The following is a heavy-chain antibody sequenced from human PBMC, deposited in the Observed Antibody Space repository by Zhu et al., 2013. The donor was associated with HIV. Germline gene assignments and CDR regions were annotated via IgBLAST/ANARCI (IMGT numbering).Heavy chain of an antibody. J-gene: IGHJ3*02. D-gene: IGHD3-22*01. V-gene: IGHV1-2*02. CDR1: GYTFTGYY. Sequence: QVHLVQSGAEVKKPGASVKVSCKASGYTFTGYYMHWVRQAPGQGLEWMGWINPNSGGTNYAQKFQGRVTMTRDTSISTAYMELSRLRSDDTAVYYCARGGHYYDSSGADAFDIWGQGTSGHRLF. CDR3: ARGGHYYDSSGADAFDI. CDR2: INPNSGGT.